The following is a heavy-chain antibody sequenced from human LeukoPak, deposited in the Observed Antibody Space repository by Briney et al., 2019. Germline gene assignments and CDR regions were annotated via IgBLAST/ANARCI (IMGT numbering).Heavy chain of an antibody. CDR3: ARDPLALDAFDI. Sequence: GGSLTLSCAASGFTVSSNYMSWARQAPGKGPEWVSVIYSGGSTYYADSVKGRFTISRHNSKNTLYLQMNSLRAEDTAVYYCARDPLALDAFDIWGQGTMVTVSS. CDR2: IYSGGST. J-gene: IGHJ3*02. CDR1: GFTVSSNY. V-gene: IGHV3-53*04. D-gene: IGHD6-6*01.